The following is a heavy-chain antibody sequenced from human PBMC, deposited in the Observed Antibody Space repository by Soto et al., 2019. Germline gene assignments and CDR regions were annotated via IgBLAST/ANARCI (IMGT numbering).Heavy chain of an antibody. J-gene: IGHJ4*02. CDR3: AGYLYSRGWYAFDY. Sequence: QLQLQESGPGLVKPSETLSLTCTVSGGSISSSSYYWGWIRQPPGKGLVWIGSIYYSGSTYYNPYVKSRVTICVETSNSQFSPKPSSVTAADTAVYYCAGYLYSRGWYAFDYWGQGTLVTVSS. CDR2: IYYSGST. CDR1: GGSISSSSYY. D-gene: IGHD6-19*01. V-gene: IGHV4-39*01.